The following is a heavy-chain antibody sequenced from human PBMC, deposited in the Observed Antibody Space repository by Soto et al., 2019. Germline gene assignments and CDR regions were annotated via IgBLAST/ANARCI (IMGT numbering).Heavy chain of an antibody. V-gene: IGHV4-30-4*08. CDR1: GGSISSGDYY. CDR3: ARAFDDSSGYYGGLGY. CDR2: IYYTGST. Sequence: QVQLQESGPGLVKPSQTLSLTCTVSGGSISSGDYYWSWFRQPTGKGLEWIGYIYYTGSTYYNPSLKSRLTISVDTSKNQLSLKLTSVTAADTAVYYCARAFDDSSGYYGGLGYWGQGTLVTVSS. J-gene: IGHJ4*02. D-gene: IGHD3-22*01.